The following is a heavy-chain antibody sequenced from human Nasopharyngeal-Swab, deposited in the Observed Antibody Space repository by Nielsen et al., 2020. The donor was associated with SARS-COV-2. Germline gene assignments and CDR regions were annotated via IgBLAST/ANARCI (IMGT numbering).Heavy chain of an antibody. CDR3: ARAGRGYSYGEIDGFHYMDV. Sequence: SSVHVSCKASGGSFTNYGISWVRQAPGQGLEWIGRIIPILGKSNNARKFQGRVTIIADKSTSTVHMELSSLISDDTAVYYCARAGRGYSYGEIDGFHYMDVWGKGTAVTVSS. D-gene: IGHD5-18*01. J-gene: IGHJ6*03. V-gene: IGHV1-69*04. CDR1: GGSFTNYG. CDR2: IIPILGKS.